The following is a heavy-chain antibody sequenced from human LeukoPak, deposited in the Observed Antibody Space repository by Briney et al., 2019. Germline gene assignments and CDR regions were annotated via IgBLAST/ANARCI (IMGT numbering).Heavy chain of an antibody. V-gene: IGHV4-59*01. CDR3: ARDRSGSYSRYYYYGMDV. CDR2: IYYSGST. CDR1: GDSISSYY. J-gene: IGHJ6*02. Sequence: SETLSLTCTVSGDSISSYYWSWIRQPPGKGLEWIGYIYYSGSTNYNPSLKSRVTISVGTSKNQFSLRLCSVTAADTAVYYCARDRSGSYSRYYYYGMDVWGQGTTVTVSS. D-gene: IGHD1-26*01.